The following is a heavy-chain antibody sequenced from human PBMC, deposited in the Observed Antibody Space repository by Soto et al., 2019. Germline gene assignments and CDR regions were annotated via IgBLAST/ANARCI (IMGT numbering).Heavy chain of an antibody. D-gene: IGHD3-10*01. CDR2: IYYSGST. CDR1: GGSVSSGSYY. V-gene: IGHV4-61*01. Sequence: QVQLRESGPGLVKHSETLSLTCTVSGGSVSSGSYYWSWIRQPPGKGLEWIGYIYYSGSTNYNPSLQSQVSISLGTSRNQFSLKLSSVTAADTAVYYCARDSATVSAFDPWGQGTLVTVSS. J-gene: IGHJ5*02. CDR3: ARDSATVSAFDP.